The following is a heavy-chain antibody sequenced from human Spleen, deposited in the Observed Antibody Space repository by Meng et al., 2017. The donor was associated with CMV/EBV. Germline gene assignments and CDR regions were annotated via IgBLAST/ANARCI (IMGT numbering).Heavy chain of an antibody. D-gene: IGHD3-22*01. CDR3: ARGRSGYYGGPYFDY. CDR2: INHSGST. Sequence: QVQLQQWGVGLLQPSEPLSLAGAGYGGSFSGYYWSWIRQPPGKGLEWIGEINHSGSTNYNPSLKSRVTISVDTSKNQFSLKLSSVTAADTAVYYCARGRSGYYGGPYFDYWGQGTLVTVSS. J-gene: IGHJ4*02. V-gene: IGHV4-34*01. CDR1: GGSFSGYY.